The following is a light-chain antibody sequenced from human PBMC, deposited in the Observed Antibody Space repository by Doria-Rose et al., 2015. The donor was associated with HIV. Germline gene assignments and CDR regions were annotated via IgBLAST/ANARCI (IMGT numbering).Light chain of an antibody. CDR2: DGS. CDR1: QSFSSTY. CDR3: HQYGTSWT. J-gene: IGKJ1*01. V-gene: IGKV3-20*01. Sequence: TQSPGTLSLSPGERATLSCRASQSFSSTYLAWYQQKPDQAPSLLIYDGSTRATGIPDRFSASRSGTDFTLTINRLEPEDFALYYCHQYGTSWTFGQGTKVEI.